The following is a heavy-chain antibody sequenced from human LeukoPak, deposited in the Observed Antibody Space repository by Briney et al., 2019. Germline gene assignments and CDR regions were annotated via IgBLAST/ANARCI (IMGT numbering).Heavy chain of an antibody. J-gene: IGHJ3*02. CDR2: IIPIFGTA. V-gene: IGHV1-69*13. CDR1: GYTFTSYY. CDR3: ARSRRGYCSSTSCLDAFDI. D-gene: IGHD2-2*01. Sequence: SVKVSCKASGYTFTSYYIHWVRQAPGQGLEWMGGIIPIFGTANYAQKFQGRVTITADESTSTAYMELSSLRSEDTAVYYCARSRRGYCSSTSCLDAFDIWGQGTMVTVSS.